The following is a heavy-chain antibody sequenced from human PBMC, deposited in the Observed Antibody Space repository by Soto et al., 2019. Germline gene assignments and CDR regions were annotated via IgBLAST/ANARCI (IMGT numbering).Heavy chain of an antibody. D-gene: IGHD3-3*01. V-gene: IGHV1-18*01. Sequence: QVQLVQSGAEVKKPGASVKVSCKASGYTFTSYGISWVRQAPGQGLEWMGWISAYNGNTNYAQKLQGRVTMTTDTSTSPDYMELRSLRSDDTAVYYCARGLRFVEWLFPWPFDYWGQGTLVTVSS. CDR1: GYTFTSYG. CDR2: ISAYNGNT. CDR3: ARGLRFVEWLFPWPFDY. J-gene: IGHJ4*02.